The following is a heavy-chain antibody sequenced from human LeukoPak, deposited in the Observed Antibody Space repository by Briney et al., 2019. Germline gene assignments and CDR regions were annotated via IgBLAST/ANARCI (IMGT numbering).Heavy chain of an antibody. CDR3: AKGIELWLTYFDH. J-gene: IGHJ4*02. CDR1: GFTFSTYA. Sequence: GGSLRLSCAASGFTFSTYAMHWVRQAPGKGLEWVAFISYDGTNKYCADSVKGRFTISRDNSKNTLYLQMNSLRAEDTAVYYCAKGIELWLTYFDHWGQGTLVTASS. D-gene: IGHD5-18*01. CDR2: ISYDGTNK. V-gene: IGHV3-30-3*01.